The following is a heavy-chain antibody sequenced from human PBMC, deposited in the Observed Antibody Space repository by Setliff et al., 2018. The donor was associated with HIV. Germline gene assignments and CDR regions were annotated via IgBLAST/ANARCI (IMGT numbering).Heavy chain of an antibody. V-gene: IGHV4-39*01. Sequence: SETLSLTCTVSGGFISSGDYSWTWLRRPPGKGLEWIGEIHHSGRTEYNPSLTSRITMSVDSSKNQFSLRLSSVTAADTAVYYCTRHGAYYEFLTYYYPRYSFDFWGQGTLVTVSS. CDR3: TRHGAYYEFLTYYYPRYSFDF. J-gene: IGHJ4*02. CDR1: GGFISSGDYS. D-gene: IGHD3-9*01. CDR2: IHHSGRT.